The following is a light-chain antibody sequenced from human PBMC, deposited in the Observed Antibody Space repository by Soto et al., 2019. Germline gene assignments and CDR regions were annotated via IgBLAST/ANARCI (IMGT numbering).Light chain of an antibody. J-gene: IGKJ1*01. Sequence: DFQMTQSPPSLSASVGDRVTITCRASQGISNYLAWFQEKPGKVPRLLIYAASTLQSGVPSRFSGSGSGTDFTLTINSLQPEDVATYYCQKHHSASWTFGLGTKVEI. V-gene: IGKV1-27*01. CDR3: QKHHSASWT. CDR1: QGISNY. CDR2: AAS.